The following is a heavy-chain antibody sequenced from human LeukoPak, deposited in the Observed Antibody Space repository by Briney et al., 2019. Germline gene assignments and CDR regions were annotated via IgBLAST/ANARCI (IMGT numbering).Heavy chain of an antibody. CDR3: ARGYSSGWYGY. CDR1: GGSFSGYY. D-gene: IGHD6-19*01. Sequence: SETLSLTCAVYGGSFSGYYWSWIRQPPGKGLEWIGEINHSGSTNYNPSLKSRVTISVDTSKNQFSLKLSSVTAADTAVYYCARGYSSGWYGYWGQGILVTVSS. CDR2: INHSGST. J-gene: IGHJ4*02. V-gene: IGHV4-34*01.